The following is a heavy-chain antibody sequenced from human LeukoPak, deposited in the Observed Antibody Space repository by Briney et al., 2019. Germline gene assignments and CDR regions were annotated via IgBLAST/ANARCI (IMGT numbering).Heavy chain of an antibody. Sequence: SETLSLTCAVSGASISSASDYWGWIRQPPGKGLEWLGSIYYGGSTYDNPSLRSRVTISVDTSKNQFSLKLSSVTAADTAVYYCARHAKRLLYDAFDIWGQGTMVTVSS. J-gene: IGHJ3*02. V-gene: IGHV4-39*01. CDR1: GASISSASDY. D-gene: IGHD2-15*01. CDR3: ARHAKRLLYDAFDI. CDR2: IYYGGST.